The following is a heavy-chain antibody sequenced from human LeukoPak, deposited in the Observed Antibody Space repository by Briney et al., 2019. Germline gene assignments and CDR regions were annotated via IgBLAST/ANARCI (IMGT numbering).Heavy chain of an antibody. Sequence: GGSLRLSCAASGFTFSSYWMYWVRQAPGKGLEWVASIKQDESEKYYGDSVKGRFAVSRDNAKNSLFLQMNSLRAEDTAVYYCARDRKSGYDFDYYFDYWGQGTLVTVSS. D-gene: IGHD5-12*01. CDR3: ARDRKSGYDFDYYFDY. CDR1: GFTFSSYW. V-gene: IGHV3-7*01. CDR2: IKQDESEK. J-gene: IGHJ4*02.